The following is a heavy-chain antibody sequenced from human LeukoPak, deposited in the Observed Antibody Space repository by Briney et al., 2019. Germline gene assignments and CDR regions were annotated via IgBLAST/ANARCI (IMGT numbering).Heavy chain of an antibody. CDR3: AKDVSDGDYFDF. CDR1: GFTFSTYG. D-gene: IGHD3-10*01. V-gene: IGHV3-30*02. J-gene: IGHJ4*02. Sequence: PGGSLRLSCAASGFTFSTYGMHWVRQSPGKGLEWVAFIRYDGTNQYYVDSVKGRFTIPRDNARNTVYLQMISLRPEDTAVYYCAKDVSDGDYFDFWGQGILVAVSS. CDR2: IRYDGTNQ.